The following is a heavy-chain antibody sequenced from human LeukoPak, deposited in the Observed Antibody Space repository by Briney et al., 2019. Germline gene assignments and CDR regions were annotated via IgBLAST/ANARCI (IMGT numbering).Heavy chain of an antibody. J-gene: IGHJ4*02. CDR1: GYTFTGYY. Sequence: ASVKVSCKASGYTFTGYYMHWVRQAPGQGLEWMGWINPNSGGTNYAQKFQGRVTMTRDTSISTAYMELSRLRSDDTAVYYCARYYDILTGDYFDYWGQGTLVTVSS. D-gene: IGHD3-9*01. CDR3: ARYYDILTGDYFDY. CDR2: INPNSGGT. V-gene: IGHV1-2*02.